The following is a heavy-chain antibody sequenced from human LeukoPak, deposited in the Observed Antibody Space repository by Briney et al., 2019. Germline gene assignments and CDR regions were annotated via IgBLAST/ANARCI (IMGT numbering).Heavy chain of an antibody. V-gene: IGHV3-30*04. Sequence: PGGSLRLSCAASGFTFSSYAMHWVRQAPGKGLEWVAVISYDGSNKYYADSVKGRFTISRDNSKNTLYLQMNSLRAEDTAVYYCARSGLRHTTLIDYWGQGTLVTVSS. CDR3: ARSGLRHTTLIDY. CDR2: ISYDGSNK. D-gene: IGHD4-17*01. J-gene: IGHJ4*02. CDR1: GFTFSSYA.